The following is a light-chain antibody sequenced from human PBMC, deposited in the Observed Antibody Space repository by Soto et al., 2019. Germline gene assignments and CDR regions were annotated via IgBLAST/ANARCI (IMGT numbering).Light chain of an antibody. V-gene: IGLV2-14*01. CDR2: EVR. CDR3: SSYTSISTLV. J-gene: IGLJ1*01. CDR1: SSDIGGYNY. Sequence: QSALTQPASVSGSPGQSITISCTGTSSDIGGYNYVSWYQQYPGKAPKVMIYEVRNRPSGVSNRFSGTKSGNTASLTISGLQAEDEADYYCSSYTSISTLVLGNGTKVTVL.